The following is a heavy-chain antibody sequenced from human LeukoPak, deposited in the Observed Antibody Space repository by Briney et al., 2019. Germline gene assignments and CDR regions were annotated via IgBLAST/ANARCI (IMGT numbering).Heavy chain of an antibody. CDR2: IYHSGST. Sequence: PSETLSLTCTVSGGSISSYYWSWIRQPPGKGLEWIGYIYHSGSTNYNPSLKSRVSISVDTSKNQFSLKLSFVTAADTAVYYCARANSSLYYDSSGYWDYWGQGTLVTVSS. CDR3: ARANSSLYYDSSGYWDY. D-gene: IGHD3-22*01. V-gene: IGHV4-59*01. J-gene: IGHJ4*02. CDR1: GGSISSYY.